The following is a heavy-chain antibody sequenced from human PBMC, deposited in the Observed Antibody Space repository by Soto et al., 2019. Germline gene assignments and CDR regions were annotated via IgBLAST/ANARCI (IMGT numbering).Heavy chain of an antibody. D-gene: IGHD6-19*01. CDR1: GLTFSSYG. Sequence: QVQLVESGGGVVQPGRSLRLSCAASGLTFSSYGMHWVRQAPGKGLEWVAVIWYDGSNKYYADSVKGRFTISRDNSKNTLYLQMNSLRAEDTAVYYCARAGRGTIIAVAGTWGQGTLVTVSS. J-gene: IGHJ5*02. CDR3: ARAGRGTIIAVAGT. CDR2: IWYDGSNK. V-gene: IGHV3-33*01.